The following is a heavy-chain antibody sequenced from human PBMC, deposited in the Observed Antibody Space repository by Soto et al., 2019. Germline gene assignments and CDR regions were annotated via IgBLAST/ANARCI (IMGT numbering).Heavy chain of an antibody. CDR2: IKSKTDGGTT. D-gene: IGHD3-22*01. V-gene: IGHV3-15*07. CDR3: TTDSYSTIIIVRFDY. J-gene: IGHJ4*01. CDR1: GFTFTNAW. Sequence: VGSLRLSCAASGFTFTNAWINWVRQAPGKGLEWVGRIKSKTDGGTTDYAEPVKGRFAISRDDSNNMVYLQMNSLKIEDTAVYYCTTDSYSTIIIVRFDYWGHGTLVTVSS.